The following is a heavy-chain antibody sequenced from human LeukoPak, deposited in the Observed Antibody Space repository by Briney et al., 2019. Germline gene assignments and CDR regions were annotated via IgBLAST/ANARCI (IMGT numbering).Heavy chain of an antibody. Sequence: GGSLRLSCAASGFTFSDYYMSWIRQAPGKGLEWVSYISSGGSTIYYADSVKGRFTISRDNAKNSLYLQMNSLRAEDTAVYYCARDLEGITMVRGVPAFDYWGQGTLVTVSS. CDR2: ISSGGSTI. V-gene: IGHV3-11*01. CDR3: ARDLEGITMVRGVPAFDY. D-gene: IGHD3-10*01. J-gene: IGHJ4*02. CDR1: GFTFSDYY.